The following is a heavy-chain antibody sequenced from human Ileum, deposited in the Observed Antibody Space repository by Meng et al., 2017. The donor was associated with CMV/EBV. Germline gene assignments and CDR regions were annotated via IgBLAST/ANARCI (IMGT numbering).Heavy chain of an antibody. V-gene: IGHV4-39*07. CDR3: ARVGAMVRGPHFDY. Sequence: SGPGRGKPSETLSLTCTVLGGSISSCSYYWGWIRQPPGKGLEWIGSIYYSGSTYYNPSLKSRVTISVDTSKNQFSLKLSSVTAADTAVYYCARVGAMVRGPHFDYWGQGTLVTVSS. D-gene: IGHD3-10*01. J-gene: IGHJ4*02. CDR1: GGSISSCSYY. CDR2: IYYSGST.